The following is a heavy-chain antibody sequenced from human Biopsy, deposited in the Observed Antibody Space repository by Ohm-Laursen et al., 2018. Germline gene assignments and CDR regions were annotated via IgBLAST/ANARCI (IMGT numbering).Heavy chain of an antibody. V-gene: IGHV1-18*01. J-gene: IGHJ4*02. D-gene: IGHD2/OR15-2a*01. Sequence: GSSVKVSCNASGYTFTSYDISWVRQAPGQGLEWMGWISPYNDKTSYPPKLQDRVTMTADTSTNTAHMELRSLRSDDTAVYYYARVFCTSTTCYGLLDNWGQGTVVTVSS. CDR2: ISPYNDKT. CDR3: ARVFCTSTTCYGLLDN. CDR1: GYTFTSYD.